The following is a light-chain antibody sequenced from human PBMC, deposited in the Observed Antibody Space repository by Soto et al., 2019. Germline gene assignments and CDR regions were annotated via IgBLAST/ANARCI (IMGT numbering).Light chain of an antibody. CDR3: SAYTSSSTPYV. V-gene: IGLV2-14*01. CDR2: DVR. J-gene: IGLJ1*01. Sequence: QSALTQAASVSGSPGQSITIPCTGTSNDVGGYNYVSWYQQHPDTAPKLIIYDVRYRPSGVSDRFSGSKSGNTASLTISGLQAEDEADYYCSAYTSSSTPYVFGSGTKVTVL. CDR1: SNDVGGYNY.